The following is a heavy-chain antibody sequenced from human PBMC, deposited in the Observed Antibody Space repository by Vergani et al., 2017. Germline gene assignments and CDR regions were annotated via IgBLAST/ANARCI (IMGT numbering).Heavy chain of an antibody. CDR3: ARDSGFPDPYYFDY. CDR2: INAGNGNT. V-gene: IGHV1-3*01. D-gene: IGHD7-27*01. CDR1: GYTFTSYA. J-gene: IGHJ4*02. Sequence: QVQLVQSGAEVKKPGASVKVSCKASGYTFTSYAMHWVRQAPGQRLEWMGWINAGNGNTKYSQKFQGRVTITRDTSASTAYMELSSLRYEDTAVYYCARDSGFPDPYYFDYWGQGTLVTVSS.